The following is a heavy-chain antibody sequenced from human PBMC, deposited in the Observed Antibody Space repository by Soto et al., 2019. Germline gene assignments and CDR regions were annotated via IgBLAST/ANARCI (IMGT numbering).Heavy chain of an antibody. CDR1: GFTLSMSA. CDR2: ISDSGDRT. Sequence: EVQLMESGGGLVQPGGSLRLSCASSGFTLSMSAVNWVRQAPGKGLEWVTYISDSGDRTYYADSVKGRFTISRDRSKNSVSLQIDRLIAEDTAVYYCAKDRGIIVKAGDAFDVWGQGPKVTVSS. CDR3: AKDRGIIVKAGDAFDV. J-gene: IGHJ3*01. V-gene: IGHV3-23*01. D-gene: IGHD3-16*02.